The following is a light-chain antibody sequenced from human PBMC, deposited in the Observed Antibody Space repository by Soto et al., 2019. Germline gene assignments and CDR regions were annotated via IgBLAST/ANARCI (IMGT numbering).Light chain of an antibody. CDR1: QSISDW. CDR2: KAS. J-gene: IGKJ4*01. Sequence: DIQMTQSPSTLSASVGDRVTITCRASQSISDWLAWYQQKPGKAPKLLIYKASTLESGVPSRFSGSASGTEFTLTISSLQPDDLATYYCQQYNSFSGLTFGGGTKVEIK. V-gene: IGKV1-5*03. CDR3: QQYNSFSGLT.